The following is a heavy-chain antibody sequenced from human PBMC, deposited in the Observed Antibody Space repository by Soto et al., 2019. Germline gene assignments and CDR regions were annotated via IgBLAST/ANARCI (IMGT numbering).Heavy chain of an antibody. CDR3: ARDPVDLFGYMDV. J-gene: IGHJ6*02. CDR2: IIPLLGTA. V-gene: IGHV1-69*08. D-gene: IGHD6-25*01. Sequence: ASVKVSCKASEGTFSSYSITWVRQAPGQRLEWMGEIIPLLGTANYAQKFQGRVTITGDKSTSTVYMGLSSLRSDDTAVYYCARDPVDLFGYMDVWGQGTTVTV. CDR1: EGTFSSYS.